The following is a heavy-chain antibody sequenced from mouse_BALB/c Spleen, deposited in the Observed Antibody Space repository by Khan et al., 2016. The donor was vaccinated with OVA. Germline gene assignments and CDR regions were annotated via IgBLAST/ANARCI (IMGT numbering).Heavy chain of an antibody. Sequence: QVQLKQSGPGLVQPSQSLSITCTVSGFSLNTYGIHWIRQSQGKGLEWLGVIRSGGSTDYNGAFISRLNITNDNSKSHVCFTMNSLKADDTAIDYCARNSYMYDFTYWGQGTLVTVSA. D-gene: IGHD2-14*01. CDR1: GFSLNTYG. CDR3: ARNSYMYDFTY. V-gene: IGHV2-2*01. CDR2: IRSGGST. J-gene: IGHJ3*01.